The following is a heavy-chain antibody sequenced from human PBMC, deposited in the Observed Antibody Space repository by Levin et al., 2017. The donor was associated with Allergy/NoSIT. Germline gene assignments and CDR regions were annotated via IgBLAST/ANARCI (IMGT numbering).Heavy chain of an antibody. J-gene: IGHJ6*02. V-gene: IGHV3-30-3*01. Sequence: LSLPCAASEFTLRISVMHWVRQAPGKGLEWVAVISYDGSDKYYADSVKGRFTISRDNSKNTLYLQMNSLRVEDTAVYYCARGGQVQNYYYYGMDVWGQGTTVTVSS. D-gene: IGHD1-1*01. CDR3: ARGGQVQNYYYYGMDV. CDR2: ISYDGSDK. CDR1: EFTLRISV.